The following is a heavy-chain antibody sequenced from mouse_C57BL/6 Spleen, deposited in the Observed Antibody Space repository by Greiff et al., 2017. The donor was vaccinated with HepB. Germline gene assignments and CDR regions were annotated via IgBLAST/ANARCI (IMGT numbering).Heavy chain of an antibody. V-gene: IGHV5-4*01. CDR1: GFTFSSYA. CDR3: ARDEGQLRLRGDFDY. J-gene: IGHJ2*01. D-gene: IGHD3-2*02. Sequence: EVQVVESGGGLVKPGGSLKLSCAASGFTFSSYAMSWVRQTPEKRLEWVATISDGGSYTYYPDNVKGRFTISRDNAKNNLYLQMSHLKSEDTAMYYCARDEGQLRLRGDFDYWGQGTTLTVSS. CDR2: ISDGGSYT.